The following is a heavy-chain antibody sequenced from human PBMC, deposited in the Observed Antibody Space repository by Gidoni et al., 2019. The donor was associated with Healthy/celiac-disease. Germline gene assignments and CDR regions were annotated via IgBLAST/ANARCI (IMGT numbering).Heavy chain of an antibody. V-gene: IGHV3-33*01. CDR3: AGTLAAETSNWFDP. Sequence: SSYGMHWVRQAPGKGLEWVAVIWYDGSNKYYADSVKGRFTISRDNSKNTLYLQMNSLRAEDTAVYYCAGTLAAETSNWFDPWGQGTLVTVSS. J-gene: IGHJ5*02. CDR1: SSYG. D-gene: IGHD6-13*01. CDR2: IWYDGSNK.